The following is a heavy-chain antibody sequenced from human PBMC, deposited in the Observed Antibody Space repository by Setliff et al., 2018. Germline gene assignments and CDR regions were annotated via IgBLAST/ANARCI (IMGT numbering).Heavy chain of an antibody. Sequence: GASVKVSCKASGGTFSSYAISWVRQAPGQGLEWMGGIIPIFGTANYAQKFQGRVTITADESTSTAYMELSRLRSEATAVYYCARDSRGLVPAAIEGSYYYYGMDVWGQGTTVTVSS. D-gene: IGHD2-2*02. J-gene: IGHJ6*02. CDR2: IIPIFGTA. CDR3: ARDSRGLVPAAIEGSYYYYGMDV. V-gene: IGHV1-69*13. CDR1: GGTFSSYA.